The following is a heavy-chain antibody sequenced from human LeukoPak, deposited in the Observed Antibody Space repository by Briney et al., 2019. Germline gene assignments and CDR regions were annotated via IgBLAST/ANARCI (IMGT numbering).Heavy chain of an antibody. CDR1: GGSISSSSYY. V-gene: IGHV4-39*01. CDR2: IYYNGST. D-gene: IGHD3-22*01. Sequence: SETLSLTCTVSGGSISSSSYYWGWIRQPPGKGLEWIGSIYYNGSTYYNPSLKSRVTISVDTSKNQFSLKLSSVTAADTAVYYCASLITMIVVWGQGTLVTVSS. J-gene: IGHJ4*02. CDR3: ASLITMIVV.